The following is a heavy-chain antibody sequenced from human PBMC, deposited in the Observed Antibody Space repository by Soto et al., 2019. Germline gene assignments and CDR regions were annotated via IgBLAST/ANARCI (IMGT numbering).Heavy chain of an antibody. CDR2: ISSSGGTI. Sequence: EVQLVESGGGLVQPGGSVRLSCAASGFTFSTYSMNWVRQAPGKGLEWVSFISSSGGTIYYADSVKGRFTISRVNAKNSLYLQMNSLSDEDTAVYYCARLSVRYCSGGSCSQLDYWGQGTLVTVSS. CDR3: ARLSVRYCSGGSCSQLDY. D-gene: IGHD2-15*01. J-gene: IGHJ4*02. CDR1: GFTFSTYS. V-gene: IGHV3-48*02.